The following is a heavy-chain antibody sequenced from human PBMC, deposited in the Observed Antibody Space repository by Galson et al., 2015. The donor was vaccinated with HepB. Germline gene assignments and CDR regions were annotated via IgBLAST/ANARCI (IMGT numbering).Heavy chain of an antibody. CDR3: AKGHWLDN. V-gene: IGHV3-23*01. Sequence: APRLACAASGFNFNAFAMTWGRQAPGKGLERASSISVGDNSTSYADSVKGRVTISRDNSKNTLYLQMSSLRAEDTAVYYCAKGHWLDNWGQGTLVTVSS. J-gene: IGHJ4*02. CDR1: GFNFNAFA. D-gene: IGHD1-1*01. CDR2: ISVGDNST.